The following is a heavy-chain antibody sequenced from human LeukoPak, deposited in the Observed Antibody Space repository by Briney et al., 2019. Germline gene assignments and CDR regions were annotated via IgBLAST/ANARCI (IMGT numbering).Heavy chain of an antibody. CDR3: ARDENYGIFFNVDY. CDR1: GGTFSSYA. J-gene: IGHJ4*02. Sequence: SVKXSCRASGGTFSSYAISWVRQAPGQGLEWMGWISGSTGDTNYAQKFQGRVTMTADTSSSTAYMELRRLRLDDMAVYYCARDENYGIFFNVDYWGQGTLVTVSS. CDR2: ISGSTGDT. V-gene: IGHV1-18*03. D-gene: IGHD4-17*01.